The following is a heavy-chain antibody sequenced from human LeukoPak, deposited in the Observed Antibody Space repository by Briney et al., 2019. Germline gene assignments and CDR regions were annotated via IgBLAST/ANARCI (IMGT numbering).Heavy chain of an antibody. CDR2: IYTSGSI. J-gene: IGHJ6*02. D-gene: IGHD3-3*01. Sequence: SETLSLTCTVSGGSISSYYWSWIRQPAGKGLEWIGRIYTSGSINYNPSLKSRVTMSVDTSKSQFSLKLSSVTAADTAVYYCARDPKYYDFWSGYYKDYYYGMDVWGQGTTVTVS. CDR3: ARDPKYYDFWSGYYKDYYYGMDV. V-gene: IGHV4-4*07. CDR1: GGSISSYY.